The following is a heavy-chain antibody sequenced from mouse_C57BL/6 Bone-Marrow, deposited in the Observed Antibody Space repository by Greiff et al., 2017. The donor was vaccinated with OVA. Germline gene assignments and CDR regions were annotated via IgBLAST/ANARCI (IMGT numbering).Heavy chain of an antibody. Sequence: EVQGVESGGDLVKPGGSLKLSCAASGFTFSSYGMSWVRQTPDKRLEWVATISSGGSYTYYPDSVKGRFTISRDNAKNTLYLQMSSLKSEDTAMYYCARHSDYYYGSSYWYFDVWGTGTTVTVSS. J-gene: IGHJ1*03. CDR1: GFTFSSYG. CDR2: ISSGGSYT. CDR3: ARHSDYYYGSSYWYFDV. V-gene: IGHV5-6*01. D-gene: IGHD1-1*01.